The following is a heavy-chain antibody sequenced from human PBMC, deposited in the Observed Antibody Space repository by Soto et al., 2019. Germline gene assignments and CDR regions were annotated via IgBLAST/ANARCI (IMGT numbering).Heavy chain of an antibody. V-gene: IGHV4-59*01. D-gene: IGHD3-22*01. CDR2: IYYSGST. J-gene: IGHJ4*02. CDR1: GGSISSYY. Sequence: SETLSLTCTVSGGSISSYYWSWIRQPPGKRLEWIGYIYYSGSTNYNPSLKSRVTISVDTSKNPFSLNLSSVTAEDTAVYYCARDQGSSGYYPKWYFDYWGQGTLVTVSS. CDR3: ARDQGSSGYYPKWYFDY.